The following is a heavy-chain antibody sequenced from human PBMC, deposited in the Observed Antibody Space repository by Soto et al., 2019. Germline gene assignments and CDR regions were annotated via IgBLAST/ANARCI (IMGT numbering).Heavy chain of an antibody. CDR1: GFTFSSYG. CDR3: AKDYVGSGFDY. CDR2: ISYDGSNK. V-gene: IGHV3-30*18. D-gene: IGHD3-16*01. Sequence: QVQLVESGGGVVQPGRSLRLSCAASGFTFSSYGRHWVRQAPGKGLEWVAVISYDGSNKYYADSVKGRFTISRDNSKNTLYLQMNSLRAEDTAVYYCAKDYVGSGFDYWGQGTLVTVSS. J-gene: IGHJ4*02.